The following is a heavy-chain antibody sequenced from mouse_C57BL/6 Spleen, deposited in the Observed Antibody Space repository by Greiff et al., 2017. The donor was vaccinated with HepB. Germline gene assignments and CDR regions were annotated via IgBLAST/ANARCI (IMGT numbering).Heavy chain of an antibody. CDR3: ARQEWDEVITTVDWYFDV. Sequence: QVQLQQSGAELVKPGASVKLSCKASGYTFTEYTIHWVKQRSGQGLEWIGWFYPGSGSIKYNEKFKDKATLTADKSSSTVYMEISRLTSEDSAVYFCARQEWDEVITTVDWYFDVWGTGTTVSVSS. V-gene: IGHV1-62-2*01. D-gene: IGHD1-1*01. CDR2: FYPGSGSI. J-gene: IGHJ1*03. CDR1: GYTFTEYT.